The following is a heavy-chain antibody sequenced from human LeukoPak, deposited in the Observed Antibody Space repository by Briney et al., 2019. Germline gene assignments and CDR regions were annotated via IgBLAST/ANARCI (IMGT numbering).Heavy chain of an antibody. CDR2: MSWTSSPI. Sequence: GGSLRLSCAASGLTFNSYNMNWVRQAPGKGLEWVSYMSWTSSPIYYADSVKGRFTISRDNAKNSLYLQMNSLRAEDTAVYYCAKVSSGWWVFGYWGQGTLVTVSS. V-gene: IGHV3-48*01. J-gene: IGHJ4*02. CDR3: AKVSSGWWVFGY. D-gene: IGHD6-19*01. CDR1: GLTFNSYN.